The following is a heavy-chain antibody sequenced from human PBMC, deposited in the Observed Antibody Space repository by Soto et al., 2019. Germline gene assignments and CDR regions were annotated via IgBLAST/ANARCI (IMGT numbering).Heavy chain of an antibody. V-gene: IGHV5-10-1*01. Sequence: GESLKISCKVSGFSFTSDCISWLRQMPGKGLEWMGRIDPSDSYTNYSPSFQGHVTISADKSISTAYLQWSSLKASDTAMYYCASPAPEGWFDPWGQGTLVTVSS. CDR3: ASPAPEGWFDP. CDR2: IDPSDSYT. J-gene: IGHJ5*02. CDR1: GFSFTSDC.